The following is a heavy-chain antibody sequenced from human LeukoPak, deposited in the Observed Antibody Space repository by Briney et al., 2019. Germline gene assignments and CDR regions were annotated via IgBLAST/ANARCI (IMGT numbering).Heavy chain of an antibody. V-gene: IGHV4-59*01. Sequence: SETLSLTCTVSGASINTYYWSWIRQPPGKGLVWIGYIYYSGTTSYNPSLKTRVTISIDTSKNQFSLKLSSVTAADTAVYYCARFLRPRASQYYFDYWGQGTLVTVSS. CDR1: GASINTYY. CDR3: ARFLRPRASQYYFDY. D-gene: IGHD2/OR15-2a*01. J-gene: IGHJ4*02. CDR2: IYYSGTT.